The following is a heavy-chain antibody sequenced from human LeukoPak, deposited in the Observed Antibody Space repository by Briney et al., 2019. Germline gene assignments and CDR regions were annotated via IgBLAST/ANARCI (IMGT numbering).Heavy chain of an antibody. CDR1: GFTFSSYS. V-gene: IGHV3-21*01. D-gene: IGHD3-16*01. CDR3: ARRGGLNRGYWYFDL. Sequence: GGSLRLSCAASGFTFSSYSMNWVRQAPGKGLEWVSSISSSSSYIYYADSVKGRFTISRDNAKNSLYLQMTSLRAEDTAVYYCARRGGLNRGYWYFDLWGRGTLVTVSS. J-gene: IGHJ2*01. CDR2: ISSSSSYI.